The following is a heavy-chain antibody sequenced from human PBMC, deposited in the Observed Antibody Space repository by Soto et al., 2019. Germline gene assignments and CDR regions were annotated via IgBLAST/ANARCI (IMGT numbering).Heavy chain of an antibody. CDR3: VRENYYYGMDV. CDR2: INSGGST. CDR1: GYDASVNY. Sequence: EGKLVESGGTLVQPGGSLRLSCAASGYDASVNYMTWVRQAPGKGLEWVSAINSGGSTFYADSVKGRFTISRDNSKNTLYLQMNSLRVEDTAMYYCVRENYYYGMDVWGQGTAVTVSS. V-gene: IGHV3-66*01. J-gene: IGHJ6*02.